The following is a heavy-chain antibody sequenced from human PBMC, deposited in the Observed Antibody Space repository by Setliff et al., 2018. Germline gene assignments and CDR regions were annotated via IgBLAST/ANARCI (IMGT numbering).Heavy chain of an antibody. V-gene: IGHV1-2*02. Sequence: ASVKVSCKASGFTFTDHYMHWVRQAPGQGPEWMGWINLHSGGTNYAQKFQDRVTMTVDTSSNIGYMELRSLTSDDTGIYFCAMSSWPGRPNDFDLWGQGTEVTVSS. CDR2: INLHSGGT. D-gene: IGHD6-6*01. CDR1: GFTFTDHY. J-gene: IGHJ3*01. CDR3: AMSSWPGRPNDFDL.